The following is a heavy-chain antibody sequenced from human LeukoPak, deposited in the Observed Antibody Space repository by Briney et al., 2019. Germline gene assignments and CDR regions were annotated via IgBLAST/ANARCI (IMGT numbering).Heavy chain of an antibody. CDR3: ARGAFRSPSITMIVVDGHYFDY. D-gene: IGHD3-22*01. Sequence: SETLSLTCTVSGYSISSGYYWGWIRQPPGKGLEWIGSIYHSGSTYYNPSLKSRVTISVDTSKNQFSLKLSSVTAADTAVYYCARGAFRSPSITMIVVDGHYFDYWGQGTLVTVSS. CDR1: GYSISSGYY. J-gene: IGHJ4*02. V-gene: IGHV4-38-2*02. CDR2: IYHSGST.